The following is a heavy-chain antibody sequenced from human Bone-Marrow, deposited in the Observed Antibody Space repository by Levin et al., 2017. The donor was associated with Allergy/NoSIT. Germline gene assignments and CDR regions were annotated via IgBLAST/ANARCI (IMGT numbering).Heavy chain of an antibody. Sequence: SCAASGFHFSTFAMSWVRQAPGKGLEWVAAISGSGGHTYYTDSVKGRFTISRDNSKNTLYLQMSSLRVEDTAIYHCAKDSVTKTGDGLGWFDPWGQGTQVTVSS. V-gene: IGHV3-23*01. CDR2: ISGSGGHT. D-gene: IGHD4-17*01. CDR3: AKDSVTKTGDGLGWFDP. CDR1: GFHFSTFA. J-gene: IGHJ5*02.